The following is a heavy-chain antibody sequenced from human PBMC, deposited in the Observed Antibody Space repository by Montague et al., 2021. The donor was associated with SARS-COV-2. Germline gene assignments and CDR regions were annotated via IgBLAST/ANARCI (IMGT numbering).Heavy chain of an antibody. D-gene: IGHD3-16*01. CDR3: ASGITSSLK. V-gene: IGHV3-66*02. Sequence: STYYAYSVKGRFTISRDNSKDTLYLQMNSLRAEETAVYYCASGITSSLKWGQGTLGIVSS. CDR2: ST. J-gene: IGHJ4*02.